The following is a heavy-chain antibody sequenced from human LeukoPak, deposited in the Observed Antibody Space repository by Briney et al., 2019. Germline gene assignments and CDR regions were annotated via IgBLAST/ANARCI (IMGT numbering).Heavy chain of an antibody. Sequence: GESLKISCKGSGYRFTHYWVGWVRQMPGKGLGWMGIIYPGDSDTSYSPSFQGQVIISVDKSISTAYLQWSSLKASDTGMYYCARTGPLGDYGYFDYWGQGTLVTVSS. CDR2: IYPGDSDT. CDR1: GYRFTHYW. CDR3: ARTGPLGDYGYFDY. J-gene: IGHJ4*02. V-gene: IGHV5-51*01. D-gene: IGHD4-17*01.